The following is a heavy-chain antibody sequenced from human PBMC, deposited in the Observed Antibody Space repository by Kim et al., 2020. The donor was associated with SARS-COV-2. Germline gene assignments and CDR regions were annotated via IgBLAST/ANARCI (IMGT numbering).Heavy chain of an antibody. CDR3: AIRYSGYERYYYYYGMDV. J-gene: IGHJ6*02. V-gene: IGHV3-74*01. CDR1: GFTFSSYW. Sequence: GGSLRLSCAASGFTFSSYWMHWVRQAPGKGLVWVSRINSDGSSTSYADSVKGRFTISRDNAKNTLYLQMNSLRAEDTAVYYCAIRYSGYERYYYYYGMDVWGQGTTVTVSS. CDR2: INSDGSST. D-gene: IGHD5-12*01.